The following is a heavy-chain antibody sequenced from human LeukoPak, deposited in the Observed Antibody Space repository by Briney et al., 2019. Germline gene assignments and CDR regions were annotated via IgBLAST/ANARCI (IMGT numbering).Heavy chain of an antibody. CDR3: AIDWYEQFTF. J-gene: IGHJ4*02. D-gene: IGHD1-14*01. Sequence: ASLKVSCKVSGYLITKLPMHWVRQAPGKGLEYMGGFDPEDGETIYAEKFQDRVTMTEDTSTNTVFMELTSLRSDDTAFYYCAIDWYEQFTFWGQVTLVTVA. V-gene: IGHV1-24*01. CDR1: GYLITKLP. CDR2: FDPEDGET.